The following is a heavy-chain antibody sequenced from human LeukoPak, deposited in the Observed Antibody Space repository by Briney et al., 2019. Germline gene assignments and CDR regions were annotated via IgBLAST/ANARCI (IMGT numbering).Heavy chain of an antibody. Sequence: SETLSLTCTVSGGSISSYYWSWVRQPPGKGLEWIGYIYYSGSTNYNPSLKSRVTISVDTSKNQFSLKLSSVTAADTAVYYCARSTAYYDYVRGSLPGHWFDPWGQGTLVTVS. CDR1: GGSISSYY. CDR2: IYYSGST. V-gene: IGHV4-59*01. D-gene: IGHD3-16*01. CDR3: ARSTAYYDYVRGSLPGHWFDP. J-gene: IGHJ5*02.